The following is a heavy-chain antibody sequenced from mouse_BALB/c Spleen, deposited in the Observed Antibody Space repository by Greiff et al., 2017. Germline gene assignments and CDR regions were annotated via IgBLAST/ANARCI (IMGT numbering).Heavy chain of an antibody. J-gene: IGHJ4*01. V-gene: IGHV1-9*01. Sequence: VKLMESGAELTKPGASVKISCKATGYTFSSYWIEWVKQRPGHGLEWIGEILPGSGSTNYNEKFKGKATFTADTASNTAYMQLSSLTSEDSAVYYCARRGLLGYAMDYWGQGTSVTVSS. CDR2: ILPGSGST. CDR1: GYTFSSYW. D-gene: IGHD3-1*01. CDR3: ARRGLLGYAMDY.